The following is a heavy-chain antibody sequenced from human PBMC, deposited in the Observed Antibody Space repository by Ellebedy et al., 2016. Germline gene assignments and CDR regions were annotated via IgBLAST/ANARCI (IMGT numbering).Heavy chain of an antibody. CDR1: GFTFSSYG. V-gene: IGHV3-30*03. CDR3: ARDLYYYDSTGGP. CDR2: ISFDGSNK. Sequence: GESLKISCAASGFTFSSYGMHWVRQAPGKGLEWVAVISFDGSNKFYEESVRGRFTIARDNAKNSLFLQMNSLRAEDTAIYYCARDLYYYDSTGGPWGQGTLVTVSS. D-gene: IGHD3-16*01. J-gene: IGHJ4*02.